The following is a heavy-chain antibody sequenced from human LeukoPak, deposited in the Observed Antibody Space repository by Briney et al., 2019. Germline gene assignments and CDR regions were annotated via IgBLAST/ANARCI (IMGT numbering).Heavy chain of an antibody. CDR1: GYTFTSYD. D-gene: IGHD3-9*01. CDR2: MNPNSGGT. Sequence: GASVKVSCKASGYTFTSYDINWVRQATGQGLEWMGWMNPNSGGTNYAQKFQGRVTMTRDTSISTAYMELSRLRSDDTAVYYCAGSLLVNYDILTGDDYWGQGTLVTVSS. V-gene: IGHV1-2*02. CDR3: AGSLLVNYDILTGDDY. J-gene: IGHJ4*02.